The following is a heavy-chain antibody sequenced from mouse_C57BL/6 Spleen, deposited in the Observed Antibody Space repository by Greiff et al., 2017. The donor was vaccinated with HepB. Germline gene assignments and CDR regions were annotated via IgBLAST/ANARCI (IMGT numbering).Heavy chain of an antibody. Sequence: QVQLQQPGAELVKPGASVKLSCKASGYTFTSYWMHWVKQRPGRGLEWIGRIDPNSGGTKYNEKFKSKATLTVDKPSSTAYMQLSSLTSEDSAVYYCAFYYGSSYPHGYFDVWGTGTTVTVSS. V-gene: IGHV1-72*01. CDR2: IDPNSGGT. D-gene: IGHD1-1*01. CDR1: GYTFTSYW. J-gene: IGHJ1*03. CDR3: AFYYGSSYPHGYFDV.